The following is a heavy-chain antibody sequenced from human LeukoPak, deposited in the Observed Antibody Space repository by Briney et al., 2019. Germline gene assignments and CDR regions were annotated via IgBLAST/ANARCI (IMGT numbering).Heavy chain of an antibody. V-gene: IGHV4-61*02. Sequence: SQTLSLTCTVSGGSIGSGAYYWSWIRQPAGKGPEWIVRIYASGSTNYNPSLKSRVTISVDTSENQFSLNLRSVTAADTAVYYCARDWYYGSGSYNWFDPWGQGTLVTVSS. CDR1: GGSIGSGAYY. D-gene: IGHD3-10*01. CDR2: IYASGST. J-gene: IGHJ5*02. CDR3: ARDWYYGSGSYNWFDP.